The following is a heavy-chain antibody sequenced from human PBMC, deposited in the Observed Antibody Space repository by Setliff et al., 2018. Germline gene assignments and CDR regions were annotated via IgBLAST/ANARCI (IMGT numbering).Heavy chain of an antibody. CDR1: GGSISSGSYY. D-gene: IGHD3-3*01. CDR3: ARQVSHYDFWSGYYGYYYYYMDV. CDR2: IQTIGST. J-gene: IGHJ6*03. Sequence: PSETLSLTCTVSGGSISSGSYYWNWIRQPAEKGLEWIGHIQTIGSTNYNPSLRSRVTISVDTSKNQFSLTLSSVTAADTAVYYCARQVSHYDFWSGYYGYYYYYMDVWGKGTTVTVSS. V-gene: IGHV4-61*09.